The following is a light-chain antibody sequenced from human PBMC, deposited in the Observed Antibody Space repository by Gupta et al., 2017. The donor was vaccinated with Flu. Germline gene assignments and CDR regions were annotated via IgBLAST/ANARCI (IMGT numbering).Light chain of an antibody. V-gene: IGKV1-39*01. Sequence: DIQMTQTPSSLSASVGDRVTITCRASQSISSYLNWYQQKPGKAPKFLIHSASSLQSGVPSRFSGGGSGTDFTLTITRLQPEDFATYYCQQRVSPPFTFGPGTKVDFK. J-gene: IGKJ3*01. CDR2: SAS. CDR3: QQRVSPPFT. CDR1: QSISSY.